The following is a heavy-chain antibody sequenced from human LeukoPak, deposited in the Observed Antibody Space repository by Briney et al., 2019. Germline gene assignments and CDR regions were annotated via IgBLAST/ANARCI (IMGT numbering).Heavy chain of an antibody. Sequence: SETLSLTCTVSGGSISSSSYYWGWIRQPPGKGLEWIGSIYYSGSTYYNPSLKSRVTISVDTSKNQFSLKLSSVTAADTAVYYCARQGDELSIAAASIWGQGTMVTVSS. CDR1: GGSISSSSYY. V-gene: IGHV4-39*01. CDR2: IYYSGST. CDR3: ARQGDELSIAAASI. D-gene: IGHD6-13*01. J-gene: IGHJ3*02.